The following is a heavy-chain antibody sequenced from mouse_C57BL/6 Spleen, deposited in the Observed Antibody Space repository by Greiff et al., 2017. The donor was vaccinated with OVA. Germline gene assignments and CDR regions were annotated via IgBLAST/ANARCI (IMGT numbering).Heavy chain of an antibody. J-gene: IGHJ4*01. V-gene: IGHV5-16*01. CDR1: GFTFSDYY. Sequence: EVHLVESEGGLVQPGSSMKLSCTASGFTFSDYYMAWVRQVPEKGLEWVANINYDGSSTYYLDSLKSRFIISRDNAKNILYLQMSSLKSEDTATYYCARVDGRGYYAMDYWGQGTSVTVSS. CDR2: INYDGSST. CDR3: ARVDGRGYYAMDY. D-gene: IGHD3-1*01.